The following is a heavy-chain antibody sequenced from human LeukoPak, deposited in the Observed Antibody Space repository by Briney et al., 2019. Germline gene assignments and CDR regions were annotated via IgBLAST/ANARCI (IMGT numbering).Heavy chain of an antibody. J-gene: IGHJ4*02. Sequence: PGGSLRLSCAASGFTFSSYSMIWVRQAPGKGLEWVSSMSSGSRYIYYADSVRGRFTISRDNAKNSLYLLMNSLRAEDTAVYYCARDRPTGASRLFVVQWGQGTLVTVSS. CDR1: GFTFSSYS. V-gene: IGHV3-21*01. D-gene: IGHD3-3*01. CDR3: ARDRPTGASRLFVVQ. CDR2: MSSGSRYI.